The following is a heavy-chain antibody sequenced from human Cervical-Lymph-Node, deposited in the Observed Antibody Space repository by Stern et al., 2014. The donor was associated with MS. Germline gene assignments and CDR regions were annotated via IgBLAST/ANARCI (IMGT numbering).Heavy chain of an antibody. J-gene: IGHJ3*02. CDR2: IIPSIGIA. V-gene: IGHV1-69*17. D-gene: IGHD2-8*01. CDR1: GGTFSSYA. CDR3: ARDGGGVDI. Sequence: QVQLVQSGAEVKKPGSSVKVSCKASGGTFSSYAIRWVRQAPGQGLECVGGIIPSIGIANHAQKFQGRVTITADKSTNTGYMELSSLRSEDTALYYCARDGGGVDIWGQGTMVSVSS.